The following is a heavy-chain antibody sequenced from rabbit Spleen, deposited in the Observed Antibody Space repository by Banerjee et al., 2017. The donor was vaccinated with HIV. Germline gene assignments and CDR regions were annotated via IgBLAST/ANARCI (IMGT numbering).Heavy chain of an antibody. CDR3: ARDLAGVIGWNFDL. J-gene: IGHJ4*01. V-gene: IGHV1S40*01. D-gene: IGHD4-1*01. Sequence: QSLEESGGGLVKPGASLTLTCKAAGFSFRSGYDKCWFRQAPGKGLEWIACIDGCSGGSTYYASWAKGRFSISRTWSTPVTLQMISLTAADSATYFCARDLAGVIGWNFDLWGPGTLVTVS. CDR2: IDGCSGGST. CDR1: GFSFRSGYD.